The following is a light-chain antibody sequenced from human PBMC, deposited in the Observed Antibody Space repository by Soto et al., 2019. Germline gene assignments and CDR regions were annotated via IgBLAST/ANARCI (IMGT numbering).Light chain of an antibody. V-gene: IGLV1-47*01. CDR3: TSFAGINNFVV. J-gene: IGLJ2*01. Sequence: QSVLTQPPSASGTPGQRVTISCSGTTSNIGDNFVYWFQQIPGTAPKLLILRDSQRPSGVPDRFSGSKAGTSASLTISGLRSEDDAYYYCTSFAGINNFVVFGGGTKLTVL. CDR1: TSNIGDNF. CDR2: RDS.